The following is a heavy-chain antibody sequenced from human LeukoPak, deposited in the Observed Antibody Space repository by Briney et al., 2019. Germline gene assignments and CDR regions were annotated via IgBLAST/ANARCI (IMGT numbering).Heavy chain of an antibody. D-gene: IGHD2-2*01. Sequence: SETLSLTCAVYGGSFSGYYWSWIRQPPGKGLEWIGEINHSGSTNYNPSLKSRVTISVDTSKNQFSLKLSSVTAADTAVYYCARGGSVPAASGYYYYYYMDVWGKGTTVTISS. J-gene: IGHJ6*03. CDR3: ARGGSVPAASGYYYYYYMDV. CDR1: GGSFSGYY. CDR2: INHSGST. V-gene: IGHV4-34*01.